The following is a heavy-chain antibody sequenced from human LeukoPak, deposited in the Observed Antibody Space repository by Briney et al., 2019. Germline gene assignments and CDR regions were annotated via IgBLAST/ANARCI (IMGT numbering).Heavy chain of an antibody. CDR3: AKGQSCSGSTCYFDD. D-gene: IGHD3-3*01. CDR2: ISGSGGTT. J-gene: IGHJ4*01. Sequence: GRSLRLSCAASGFTFDDYAMHWVRQAPGKGLEWVSIISGSGGTTFYADSVKGRFTISRDNSRNTLYLQMNSLRAEDTAVYYCAKGQSCSGSTCYFDDWGQEPWSPSPQ. V-gene: IGHV3-23*01. CDR1: GFTFDDYA.